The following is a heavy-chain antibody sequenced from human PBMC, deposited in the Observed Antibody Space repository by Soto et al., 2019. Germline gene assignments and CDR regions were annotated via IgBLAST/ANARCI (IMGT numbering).Heavy chain of an antibody. D-gene: IGHD3-10*01. J-gene: IGHJ3*02. CDR2: IYFRGST. V-gene: IGHV4-59*01. CDR3: ARVWGGAFDI. CDR1: GGSISSYY. Sequence: SETLSLTCTVSGGSISSYYWSWIRQPPGKGLEWIGYIYFRGSTNYNPSLKSRVTISVDTSKNQFSLKLSSVTAADTAVYYCARVWGGAFDIWGQGTMVTVSS.